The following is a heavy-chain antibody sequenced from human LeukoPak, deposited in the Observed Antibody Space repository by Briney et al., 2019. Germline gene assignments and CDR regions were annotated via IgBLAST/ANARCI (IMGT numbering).Heavy chain of an antibody. CDR1: GFTFSSYG. CDR2: IKSKTDGGTT. Sequence: GRSLRLSCAASGFTFSSYGMHWVRQAPGKGLEWVGRIKSKTDGGTTDYAAPVKGRFTISRDDSKNTLYLQMNSLKTEDTAVYYCTTDPLYYYGSGSYYNFDYWGQGTLVTVSS. V-gene: IGHV3-15*01. CDR3: TTDPLYYYGSGSYYNFDY. D-gene: IGHD3-10*01. J-gene: IGHJ4*02.